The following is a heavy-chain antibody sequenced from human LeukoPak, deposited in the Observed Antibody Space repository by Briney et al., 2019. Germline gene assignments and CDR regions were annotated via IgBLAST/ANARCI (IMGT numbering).Heavy chain of an antibody. CDR3: ARRSVAGYFDY. Sequence: GGSLRLSCAASGFTFRNYAMTWVRQAPGKGLEWVSLISESGDSTNYAHSVKGRFTISRDNAKNTVYLQMNSLRAEDTAVYYCARRSVAGYFDYWGQGTLVTVSS. CDR1: GFTFRNYA. D-gene: IGHD6-19*01. V-gene: IGHV3-23*01. J-gene: IGHJ4*02. CDR2: ISESGDST.